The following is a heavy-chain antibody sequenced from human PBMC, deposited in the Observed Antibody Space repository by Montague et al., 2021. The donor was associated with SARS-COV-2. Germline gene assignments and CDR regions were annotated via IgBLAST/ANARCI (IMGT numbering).Heavy chain of an antibody. CDR3: ARVPDYYDSSGYYFGAFGI. D-gene: IGHD3-22*01. Sequence: SETLSLTCAVYGGSFSGYYWSWIRQPPGKGLEWIGEINHSGSIXXXPSXXXRATISVDTSKNQFSLKLSSVTAADTAVYYCARVPDYYDSSGYYFGAFGIWGQGTMVTVSS. CDR1: GGSFSGYY. J-gene: IGHJ3*02. CDR2: INHSGSI. V-gene: IGHV4-34*01.